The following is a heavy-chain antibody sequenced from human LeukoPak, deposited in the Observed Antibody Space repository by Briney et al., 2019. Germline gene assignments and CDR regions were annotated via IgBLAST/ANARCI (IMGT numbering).Heavy chain of an antibody. CDR2: IYYSGST. V-gene: IGHV4-61*01. J-gene: IGHJ4*02. CDR3: ARDEDERGSYFSY. D-gene: IGHD1-26*01. CDR1: GGSVSSGSYY. Sequence: SETLSLTCTVSGGSVSSGSYYWSWIRQPPGKGLEWIGYIYYSGSTNYNPSLKSRVTISVDTSKNQFSLKLSSVTAADTAVYYCARDEDERGSYFSYWGQGTLVTVSS.